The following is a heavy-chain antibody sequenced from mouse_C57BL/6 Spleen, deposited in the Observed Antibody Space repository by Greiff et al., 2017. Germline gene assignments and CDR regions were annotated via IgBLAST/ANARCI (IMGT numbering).Heavy chain of an antibody. CDR1: GYTFTEYT. J-gene: IGHJ4*01. CDR3: ASHNSNYYAMDY. Sequence: QVHVKQSGAELVKPGASVKLSCKASGYTFTEYTIHWVKQRSGQGLEWIGWFYPGSGSIKYNEKFKDKATLTADKSSSTAYMELSRLTSEDSAVXFCASHNSNYYAMDYWGQGTSVTVSS. V-gene: IGHV1-62-2*01. CDR2: FYPGSGSI. D-gene: IGHD2-5*01.